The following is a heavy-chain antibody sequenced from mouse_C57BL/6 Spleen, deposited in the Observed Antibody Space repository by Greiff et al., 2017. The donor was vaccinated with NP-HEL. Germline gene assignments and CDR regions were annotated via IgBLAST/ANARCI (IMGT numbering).Heavy chain of an antibody. J-gene: IGHJ1*03. D-gene: IGHD3-3*01. V-gene: IGHV5-4*01. CDR1: GFTFSSYA. CDR3: ARDPGTRNFDV. CDR2: ISDGGSYT. Sequence: EVQRVESGGGLVKPGGSLKLSCAASGFTFSSYAMSWVRQTPEKRLEWVATISDGGSYTYYPDNVKGRFTISRDNAKNNLYLQMSHLKSEDTAMYYCARDPGTRNFDVWGTGTTVTVSS.